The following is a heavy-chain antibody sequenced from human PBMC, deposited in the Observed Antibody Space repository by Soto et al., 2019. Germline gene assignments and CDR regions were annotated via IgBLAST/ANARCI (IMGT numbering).Heavy chain of an antibody. V-gene: IGHV4-59*01. D-gene: IGHD1-26*01. Sequence: TLSLTCTVSSGSIGTYFWSWIRQPPGKGLEWIGYIYYSGTTNYNPSLKSRVTIFLDTSKNQFSLRLSSVTAADTAVYYCARGRGGTYDAFDIWGQGTLVTVSS. J-gene: IGHJ3*02. CDR1: SGSIGTYF. CDR3: ARGRGGTYDAFDI. CDR2: IYYSGTT.